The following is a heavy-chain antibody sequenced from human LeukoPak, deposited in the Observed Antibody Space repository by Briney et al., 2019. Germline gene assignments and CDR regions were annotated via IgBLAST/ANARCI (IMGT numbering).Heavy chain of an antibody. CDR3: ARVRVATSHYYYGMDV. CDR2: INPNSGGT. CDR1: GYTFTGYY. Sequence: GASVKVSCKASGYTFTGYYMHWVRQAPGQGLEWMGWINPNSGGTNYAQKFQGRVTMTRDMSISTAYMELSRLRSDDTAVYYCARVRVATSHYYYGMDVWGQGTTVTVSS. J-gene: IGHJ6*02. V-gene: IGHV1-2*02. D-gene: IGHD5-12*01.